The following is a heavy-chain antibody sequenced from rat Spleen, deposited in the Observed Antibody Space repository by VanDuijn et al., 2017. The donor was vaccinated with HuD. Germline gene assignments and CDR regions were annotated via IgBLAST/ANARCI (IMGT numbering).Heavy chain of an antibody. CDR2: ITNTDDTT. CDR1: GFTFNNYW. Sequence: EVQLVESGGGLVQPGRSLKLSCVASGFTFNNYWMTWIRQAPGKGLEWVASITNTDDTTYYPDSVKGRFTISRDNAKSTLYLQMNSLRSEDTATYYCTNNWEDYYWGQGVMVTVSS. CDR3: TNNWEDYY. J-gene: IGHJ2*01. D-gene: IGHD5-1*01. V-gene: IGHV5-31*01.